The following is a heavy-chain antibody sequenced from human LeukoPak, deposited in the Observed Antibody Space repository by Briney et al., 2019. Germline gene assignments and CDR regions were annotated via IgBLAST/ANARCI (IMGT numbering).Heavy chain of an antibody. D-gene: IGHD3-10*01. J-gene: IGHJ4*02. V-gene: IGHV3-7*01. CDR1: GFTFSSYW. CDR2: IKQDGSEK. Sequence: PGGSLRLSCAASGFTFSSYWMTWVRQAPGKGLEWVANIKQDGSEKYYVDSVKGRFIISRDNAENSLYLQMNSLRAEDTAVYYCARDRVIITDWDQGTLVTVSS. CDR3: ARDRVIITD.